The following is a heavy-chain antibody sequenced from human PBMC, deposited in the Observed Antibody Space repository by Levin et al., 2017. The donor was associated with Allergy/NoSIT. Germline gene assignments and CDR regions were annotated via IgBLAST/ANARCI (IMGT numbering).Heavy chain of an antibody. Sequence: ASVKVSCKASGGTFSSYTISWVRQAPGQGLEWMGRIIPILGIANYAQKFQGRVTITADKSPSTAYMELSSLRSEDTAVYYCARDPTYYDRGPNWFDPWGQGTLVTVSS. D-gene: IGHD3-22*01. CDR3: ARDPTYYDRGPNWFDP. CDR1: GGTFSSYT. V-gene: IGHV1-69*04. CDR2: IIPILGIA. J-gene: IGHJ5*02.